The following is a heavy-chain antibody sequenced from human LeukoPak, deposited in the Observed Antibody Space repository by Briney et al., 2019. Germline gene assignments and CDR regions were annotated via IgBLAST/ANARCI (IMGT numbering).Heavy chain of an antibody. D-gene: IGHD3-22*01. CDR3: ARDYYYDNSGQHDY. CDR2: ISAYNGNT. J-gene: IGHJ4*02. Sequence: ASVKVSCKASGYTFTSYGISWVRQAPGQGLEWMGWISAYNGNTNYAQKLQGRVTMTTDTSTSTAYMELRSLRSDDTAVYYCARDYYYDNSGQHDYWGQGTLVTVSS. CDR1: GYTFTSYG. V-gene: IGHV1-18*01.